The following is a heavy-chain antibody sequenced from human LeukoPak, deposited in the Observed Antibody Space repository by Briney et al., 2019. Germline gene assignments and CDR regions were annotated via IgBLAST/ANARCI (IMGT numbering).Heavy chain of an antibody. Sequence: SDTLSLICTVSGRSHPRQFWSWIRQPPGKGLEWIGYIYNHGRASYNPYLKSRATISEDPSKHQFPLKLNPVTAAHPALFYCARAEPYWNPPDYWGQGTLVTVSS. V-gene: IGHV4-4*09. J-gene: IGHJ4*02. CDR3: ARAEPYWNPPDY. CDR1: GRSHPRQF. D-gene: IGHD1-1*01. CDR2: IYNHGRA.